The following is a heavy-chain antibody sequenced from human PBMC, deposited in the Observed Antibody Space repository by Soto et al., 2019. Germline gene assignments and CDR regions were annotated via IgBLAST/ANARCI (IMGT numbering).Heavy chain of an antibody. D-gene: IGHD3-3*01. CDR2: IKSKTDGGTT. V-gene: IGHV3-15*01. CDR3: TTDAYYDFWSGYYNFDY. Sequence: PGGSLRLSCAASGFTFSNAWMSWVRQAPGKGLEWVGRIKSKTDGGTTDYAAPVKGRFTISRDDSKNTLYLQMNSLKTEDTAVYYCTTDAYYDFWSGYYNFDYWGQGTLVTVSS. J-gene: IGHJ4*02. CDR1: GFTFSNAW.